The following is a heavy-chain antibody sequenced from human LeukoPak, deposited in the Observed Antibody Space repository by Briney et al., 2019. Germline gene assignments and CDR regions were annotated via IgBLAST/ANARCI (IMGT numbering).Heavy chain of an antibody. CDR1: GYSLTELS. Sequence: ASVKVSCKVPGYSLTELSMHWVRQAPGKGLEWMGGFDPEDGETIYAQKFQGRVTMTEDTSTDTAYMELSSLRSEDTAVYYCATVRSDYGDYYYYYGMDVWGQGTTVTVSS. CDR3: ATVRSDYGDYYYYYGMDV. CDR2: FDPEDGET. J-gene: IGHJ6*02. D-gene: IGHD4-17*01. V-gene: IGHV1-24*01.